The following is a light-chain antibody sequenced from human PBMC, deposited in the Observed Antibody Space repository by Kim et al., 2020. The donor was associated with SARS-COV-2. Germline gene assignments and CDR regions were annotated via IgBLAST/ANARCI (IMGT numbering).Light chain of an antibody. Sequence: GSPGQTASITCSGDKLGDKYACWYQQKPGQSPVLVIYQDSKRPSGIPERFSGSNSGNTATLTISGTQAMDEADYYCQAWDSSTVVFGGGSQLTVL. CDR2: QDS. J-gene: IGLJ2*01. CDR1: KLGDKY. CDR3: QAWDSSTVV. V-gene: IGLV3-1*01.